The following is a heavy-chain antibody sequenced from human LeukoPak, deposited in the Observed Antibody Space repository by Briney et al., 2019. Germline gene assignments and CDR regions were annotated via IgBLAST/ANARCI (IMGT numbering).Heavy chain of an antibody. D-gene: IGHD7-27*01. CDR1: GYSFSSGYY. V-gene: IGHV4-38-2*02. CDR2: IYHSGNT. Sequence: SETLSLTCTVSGYSFSSGYYWAWIRQPPGKGLEWIGSIYHSGNTYYTPSLKSRVTISVDTSKNQFSLKLSSVTAADTAMYYCARDPHNWGSLWPFDYWGQGTLVTVSS. J-gene: IGHJ4*02. CDR3: ARDPHNWGSLWPFDY.